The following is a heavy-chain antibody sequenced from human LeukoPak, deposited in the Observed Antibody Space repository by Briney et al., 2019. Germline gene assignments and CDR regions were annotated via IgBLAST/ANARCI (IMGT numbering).Heavy chain of an antibody. Sequence: SETLSLTCTVSGDTISTSFYYWDWIRQPPGKGLEWIGGIFYSGTTYYNPSLKSRVTMSVDTSKNQFSLKLSSVTAADTAVYYCARDRGQVWPFDYWGQGTLVTVSS. V-gene: IGHV4-39*07. D-gene: IGHD5-18*01. J-gene: IGHJ4*02. CDR3: ARDRGQVWPFDY. CDR1: GDTISTSFYY. CDR2: IFYSGTT.